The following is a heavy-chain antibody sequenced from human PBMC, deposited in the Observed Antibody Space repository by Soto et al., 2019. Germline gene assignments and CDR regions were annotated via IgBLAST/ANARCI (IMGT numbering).Heavy chain of an antibody. Sequence: GESLKISCKGSGYSFTSYWIGWVRQMPGKGLEWMGIIYPGDSDTRYSPSFQGQVTISADKSISTAHLQWSSLKASDTAMYYCALHGGIAAAGYYGMDVWGQGTTVTVSS. V-gene: IGHV5-51*01. CDR3: ALHGGIAAAGYYGMDV. CDR2: IYPGDSDT. D-gene: IGHD6-13*01. CDR1: GYSFTSYW. J-gene: IGHJ6*02.